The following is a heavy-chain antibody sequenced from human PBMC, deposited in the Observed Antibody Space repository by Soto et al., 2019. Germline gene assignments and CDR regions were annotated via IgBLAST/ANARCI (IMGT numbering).Heavy chain of an antibody. CDR1: GFTFSSYG. J-gene: IGHJ4*02. CDR3: ARGLWGENYYHSSSYGPKTDY. CDR2: ISCDGHTI. Sequence: PGGSLRLSCAASGFTFSSYGMHWVRQAPGKGLEWVAFISCDGHTIYYADSVKGRFTISRDNAKNSLYLQMNSLRDEDTALYYCARGLWGENYYHSSSYGPKTDYWGPGTLVTVSS. V-gene: IGHV3-30*03. D-gene: IGHD3-22*01.